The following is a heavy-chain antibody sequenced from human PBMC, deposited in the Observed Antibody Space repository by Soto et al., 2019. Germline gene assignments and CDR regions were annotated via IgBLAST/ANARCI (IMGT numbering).Heavy chain of an antibody. J-gene: IGHJ5*02. Sequence: QVQLVQSGAAVKKPGASVKVSCKASGYTFISYYTHWVRQAPGQGLEWMGMINPSGGTTNYAQKFQGRVTLTRYTSTSTVYMELSSLRSEDTAVYFCARSWWGTDRLMAYNWLGPWGQGTLVTVSS. D-gene: IGHD2-8*02. V-gene: IGHV1-46*03. CDR1: GYTFISYY. CDR2: INPSGGTT. CDR3: ARSWWGTDRLMAYNWLGP.